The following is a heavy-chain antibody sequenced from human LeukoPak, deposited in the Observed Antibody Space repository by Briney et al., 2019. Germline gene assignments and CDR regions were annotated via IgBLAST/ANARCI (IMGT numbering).Heavy chain of an antibody. V-gene: IGHV3-7*04. J-gene: IGHJ3*02. CDR2: IKQDGSEK. CDR1: GFTFSSYW. D-gene: IGHD2-15*01. Sequence: GGSLRLSCAASGFTFSSYWMSWVRQAPGKGLEWVANIKQDGSEKYYVDSVKGRFTISRDNAKNSLYLQMNSLRAEDTAVYYCARGIVVVVAAHDAFDIWGQGTMVTVSS. CDR3: ARGIVVVVAAHDAFDI.